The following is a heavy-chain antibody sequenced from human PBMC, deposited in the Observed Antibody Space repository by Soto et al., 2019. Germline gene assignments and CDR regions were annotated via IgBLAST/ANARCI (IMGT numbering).Heavy chain of an antibody. CDR1: GFTFTNYA. J-gene: IGHJ4*02. Sequence: EVQLWESGGDFIQPGGSRRVSCAASGFTFTNYAMSWVRQAPGKGLEWVSTIDHAGVNTHYADSVKGRFTISRDNSKGTLYLQMNSLRAEDTAIYYCATDVGPIMFDYWGQGALITVSS. CDR3: ATDVGPIMFDY. CDR2: IDHAGVNT. V-gene: IGHV3-23*01. D-gene: IGHD1-26*01.